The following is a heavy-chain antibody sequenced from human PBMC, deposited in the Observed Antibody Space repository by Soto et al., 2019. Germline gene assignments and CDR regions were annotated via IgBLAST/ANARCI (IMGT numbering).Heavy chain of an antibody. CDR3: ARQFEVISYCYYGMDV. CDR2: IIPIFGTA. V-gene: IGHV1-69*12. D-gene: IGHD3-16*02. J-gene: IGHJ6*02. CDR1: GGTFSSYA. Sequence: QVQLVQSGAEVKKPGSSVKVSCKASGGTFSSYAISWVRQAPGQGLEWMGGIIPIFGTANYAQKFQGRVTITADESTSTAYMELSSLRSEDTGVYYCARQFEVISYCYYGMDVWGQGTTVTVSS.